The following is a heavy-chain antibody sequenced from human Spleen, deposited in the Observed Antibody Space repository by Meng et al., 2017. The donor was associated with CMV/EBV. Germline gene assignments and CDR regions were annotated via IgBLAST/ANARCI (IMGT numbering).Heavy chain of an antibody. CDR2: INHSGST. Sequence: CFSGYAWRRIRQPPGKGLQWIGEINHSGSTNYNQSLESRVTITVDASKNQFSLKLSSVTAADTAVYSCARGLVVVVPAPYGGWFDPWGQGTLVTVSS. J-gene: IGHJ5*02. V-gene: IGHV4-34*01. CDR1: CFSGYA. CDR3: ARGLVVVVPAPYGGWFDP. D-gene: IGHD2-2*01.